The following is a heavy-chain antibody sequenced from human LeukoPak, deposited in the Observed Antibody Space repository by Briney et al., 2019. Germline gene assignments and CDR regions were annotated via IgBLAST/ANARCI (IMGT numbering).Heavy chain of an antibody. CDR1: GFTFSSSA. D-gene: IGHD3-10*01. Sequence: GGSLRLSCAASGFTFSSSAMSWVRQAPGKGLEWVSAISNNGGYTYYADSVQGRFTISRDNSKSTLCLQMNSLRAEDTAVYYCARDGVRGVITSFDYWGQGTLVTVSS. CDR2: ISNNGGYT. V-gene: IGHV3-23*01. J-gene: IGHJ4*02. CDR3: ARDGVRGVITSFDY.